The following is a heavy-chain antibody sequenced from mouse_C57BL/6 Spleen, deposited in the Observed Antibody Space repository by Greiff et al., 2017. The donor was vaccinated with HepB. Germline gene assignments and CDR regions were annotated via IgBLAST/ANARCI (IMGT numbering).Heavy chain of an antibody. CDR1: GYSFTDYN. CDR3: AGITTVEDRYYAMDD. V-gene: IGHV1-39*01. CDR2: INPNYGTT. Sequence: EVQLQQSGPELVKPGASVKISCKASGYSFTDYNMNWVKQSNGKSLEWIGVINPNYGTTSYNQKFKGKATLTVDQSSSTAYMQLNSLTSEDSAVYYCAGITTVEDRYYAMDDWGQGTSVTVSS. D-gene: IGHD1-1*01. J-gene: IGHJ4*01.